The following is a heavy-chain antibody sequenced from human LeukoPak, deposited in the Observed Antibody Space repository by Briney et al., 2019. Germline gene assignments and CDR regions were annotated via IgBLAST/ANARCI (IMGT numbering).Heavy chain of an antibody. D-gene: IGHD4-17*01. J-gene: IGHJ4*02. CDR1: GFTFSTYS. Sequence: PGGSLRLSCAASGFTFSTYSKHWLRQAPGKALEWVSYISSSSSTIYYADSVKGRFTLSRDNAKHSLYLQMNSLRAEDTAECYFARLRATVRTPDFWGQRTLVTVSS. CDR3: ARLRATVRTPDF. V-gene: IGHV3-48*01. CDR2: ISSSSSTI.